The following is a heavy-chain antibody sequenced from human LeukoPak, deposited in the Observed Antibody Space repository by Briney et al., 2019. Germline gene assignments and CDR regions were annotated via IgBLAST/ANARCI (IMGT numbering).Heavy chain of an antibody. CDR2: INHSGST. V-gene: IGHV4-34*01. CDR3: ARRFITMVRGVIYYFDY. J-gene: IGHJ4*02. Sequence: SETLSLTCAVYGGSFSGYYWSWIRQPPGKGLEWIGEINHSGSTNYNPSLKSRVTISVGTSKNQFSLKLSSVTAADTAVYYCARRFITMVRGVIYYFDYWGQGTLVTVSS. D-gene: IGHD3-10*01. CDR1: GGSFSGYY.